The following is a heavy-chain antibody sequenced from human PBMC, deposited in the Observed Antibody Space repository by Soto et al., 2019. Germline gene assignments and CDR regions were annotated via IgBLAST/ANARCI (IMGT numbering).Heavy chain of an antibody. V-gene: IGHV1-2*02. D-gene: IGHD3-10*01. Sequence: ASVKVSCKASGYTFTGYYMHWVRQAPGQGLEWMGWINPNSGGTNYAQKFQGRVTMTRDTSISTAYMELSRLRSDDTAVYYCAREGSMVRGVKRNRFDPWGKGTLATVSS. CDR3: AREGSMVRGVKRNRFDP. CDR2: INPNSGGT. J-gene: IGHJ5*02. CDR1: GYTFTGYY.